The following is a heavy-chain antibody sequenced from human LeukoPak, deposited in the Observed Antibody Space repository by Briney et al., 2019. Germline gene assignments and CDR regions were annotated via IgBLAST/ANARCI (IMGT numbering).Heavy chain of an antibody. CDR2: IWYDGSNR. J-gene: IGHJ3*02. V-gene: IGHV3-33*01. CDR3: ASAFRAGTDAFDI. CDR1: GFTFSSYA. Sequence: GGSLRLSCAASGFTFSSYAMHWVRQAPGKGLEWVAVIWYDGSNRYYADSVKGRFTISRDNSRNPLYLQMNSLKAEDTAVYYCASAFRAGTDAFDIWGQGTMVTVSS. D-gene: IGHD6-19*01.